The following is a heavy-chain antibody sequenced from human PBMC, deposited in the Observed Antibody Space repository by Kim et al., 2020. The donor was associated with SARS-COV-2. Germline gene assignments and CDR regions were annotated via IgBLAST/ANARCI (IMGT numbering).Heavy chain of an antibody. CDR2: ISGYNGNS. J-gene: IGHJ6*02. V-gene: IGHV1-18*01. CDR3: ARDIVSTTVEIDYAMDV. Sequence: ASVKVSCKASGYSFISHGISWVRQAPGQGLEWLGWISGYNGNSNYAQRVQGRVTMTTDTSTSTAYMELRSLRSADTAVYYCARDIVSTTVEIDYAMDVWGQGTTVTVSS. CDR1: GYSFISHG. D-gene: IGHD5-12*01.